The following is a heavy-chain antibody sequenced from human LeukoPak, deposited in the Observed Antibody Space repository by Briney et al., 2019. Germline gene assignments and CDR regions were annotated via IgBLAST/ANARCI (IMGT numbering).Heavy chain of an antibody. CDR3: ARGYYYDSSGYSTYYYYYMDV. CDR1: GGTFSSYA. J-gene: IGHJ6*03. V-gene: IGHV1-69*05. CDR2: IIPIFGTA. Sequence: ASAKVSCKASGGTFSSYAISWVRQAPGQGLEWMGGIIPIFGTANYAQKFQGRVTITTDESTSTAYVELSSLRPEDTAVYYCARGYYYDSSGYSTYYYYYMDVWGKGTTVTVSS. D-gene: IGHD3-22*01.